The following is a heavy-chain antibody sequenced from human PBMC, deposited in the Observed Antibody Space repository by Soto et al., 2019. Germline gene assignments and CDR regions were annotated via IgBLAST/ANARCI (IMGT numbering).Heavy chain of an antibody. Sequence: EVQVVESGGGLIQPGGSLRLSCAASGFTVSSPYMSWVRQAPGKGLEWISIIYSGGSTFYADYVKGRFTISRDNSKNTLYLQMNSLRAEDTAVYYCTRGVPITPGTFVYRGQGTLVTVSS. CDR1: GFTVSSPY. D-gene: IGHD5-12*01. J-gene: IGHJ4*02. CDR2: IYSGGST. V-gene: IGHV3-53*01. CDR3: TRGVPITPGTFVY.